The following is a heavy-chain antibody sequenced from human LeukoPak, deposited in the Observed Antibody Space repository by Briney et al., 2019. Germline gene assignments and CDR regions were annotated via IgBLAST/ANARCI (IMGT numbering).Heavy chain of an antibody. V-gene: IGHV6-1*01. Sequence: SQTLSLTCAISGDSASGNSATWNWIRQSPSRGLEWLGRTYYGSKWYNDYAVSVKSRITINPDTSKNQFSLQLNSVTPEDTAVYYCTRAGSYGYYWYFDLWGRGTLVTVSS. J-gene: IGHJ2*01. CDR3: TRAGSYGYYWYFDL. D-gene: IGHD5-18*01. CDR2: TYYGSKWYN. CDR1: GDSASGNSAT.